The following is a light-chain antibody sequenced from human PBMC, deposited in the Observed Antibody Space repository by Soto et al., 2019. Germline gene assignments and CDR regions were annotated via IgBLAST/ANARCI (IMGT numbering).Light chain of an antibody. CDR2: KNN. Sequence: QSVLTQPPSASGTPGQRVSISCSGSSSNIGSNYVYWYQQVPGTTPKLLIYKNNQRPSGVPDRFSGSKSGTSASLAISGLRSEDEADSYCAVWDDSLSGREVFGGGTKLTVL. CDR3: AVWDDSLSGREV. V-gene: IGLV1-47*01. J-gene: IGLJ2*01. CDR1: SSNIGSNY.